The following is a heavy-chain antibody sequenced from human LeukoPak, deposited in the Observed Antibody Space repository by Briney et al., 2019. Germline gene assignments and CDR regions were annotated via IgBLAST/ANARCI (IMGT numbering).Heavy chain of an antibody. CDR2: IYPGDSDT. CDR1: GYGFTNHW. CDR3: ARLPQWGGTYHFDY. V-gene: IGHV5-51*01. D-gene: IGHD1-26*01. Sequence: GESLKISCKGSGYGFTNHWIGWVRQMPGKGLEWMGIIYPGDSDTRYSPSFQGQVTISADKSISMAYLQRSSVKASDTAMYYCARLPQWGGTYHFDYWGQGALLTVSS. J-gene: IGHJ4*02.